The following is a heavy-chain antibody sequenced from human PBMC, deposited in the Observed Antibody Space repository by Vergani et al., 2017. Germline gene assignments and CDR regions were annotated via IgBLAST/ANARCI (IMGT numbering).Heavy chain of an antibody. V-gene: IGHV4-59*01. J-gene: IGHJ5*02. Sequence: QVRLQESGPGLLKPSETLSLTCSFSGGSMSGYYWSWIRQPPGKEMEWIGYMYHSGSTNYNPSLETRVTISGDTSKNQFSLKLNSVTAADTAVYYCGRVADFYGLGSRLLDLWGQGILVTVSS. CDR2: MYHSGST. CDR3: GRVADFYGLGSRLLDL. CDR1: GGSMSGYY. D-gene: IGHD3-10*01.